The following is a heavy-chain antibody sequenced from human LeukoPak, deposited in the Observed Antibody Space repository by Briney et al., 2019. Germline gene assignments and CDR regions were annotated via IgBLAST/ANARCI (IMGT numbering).Heavy chain of an antibody. Sequence: SETLSLTCTVSGGSISSSLYYWGWIRQPPGKGLEWIGSIFYSGITYYNPSLQSRVTISVDTSKSQFSLHLSSVTAADTALYYCARIIVVTSTDHFDSWGQGTLVTVSS. J-gene: IGHJ4*02. D-gene: IGHD2/OR15-2a*01. CDR1: GGSISSSLYY. CDR2: IFYSGIT. CDR3: ARIIVVTSTDHFDS. V-gene: IGHV4-39*01.